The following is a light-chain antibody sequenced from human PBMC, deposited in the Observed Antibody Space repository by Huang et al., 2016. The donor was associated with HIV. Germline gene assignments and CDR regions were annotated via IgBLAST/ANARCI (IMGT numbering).Light chain of an antibody. Sequence: EIVLTQSPATLSLSPGERATLSCRASQSVNTQLAWFQQRPGQAPRLPIYDASPRATGIPARFSGSGSGTDFTLTISSLEPADVAVYYCQQRSVWPPTLTFGGGTRVEIK. V-gene: IGKV3-11*01. CDR2: DAS. CDR1: QSVNTQ. CDR3: QQRSVWPPTLT. J-gene: IGKJ4*01.